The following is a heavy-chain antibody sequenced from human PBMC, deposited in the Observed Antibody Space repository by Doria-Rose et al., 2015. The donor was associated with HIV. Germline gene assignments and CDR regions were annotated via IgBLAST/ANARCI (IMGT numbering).Heavy chain of an antibody. D-gene: IGHD2-2*01. V-gene: IGHV4-59*11. CDR2: IYYSGST. CDR3: ASGSRTIDF. J-gene: IGHJ4*02. Sequence: QVQLQESGPGLVKPSETLSLTCTVSVGSISSHYWSWIRQPPGKGLEWIAYIYYSGSTNYNHSLKSRVSISVDTSKNRLSLRLSSVTAADTAVYHCASGSRTIDFWGQGTLVTVSS. CDR1: VGSISSHY.